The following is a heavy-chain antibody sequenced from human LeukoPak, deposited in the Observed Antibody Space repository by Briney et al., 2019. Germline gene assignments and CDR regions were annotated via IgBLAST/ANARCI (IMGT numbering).Heavy chain of an antibody. CDR3: AKDFSVYYYDSRVLDY. CDR2: ISNSSSPI. D-gene: IGHD3-22*01. J-gene: IGHJ4*02. Sequence: GGSLRLSCAASGFTFSSYSMNWVRQAPGKGLEWVSYISNSSSPIYYADSVKGRFTISRDNAKNSLYLQMNSLRPEDTAVYYCAKDFSVYYYDSRVLDYWGQGTLVTVSS. V-gene: IGHV3-48*01. CDR1: GFTFSSYS.